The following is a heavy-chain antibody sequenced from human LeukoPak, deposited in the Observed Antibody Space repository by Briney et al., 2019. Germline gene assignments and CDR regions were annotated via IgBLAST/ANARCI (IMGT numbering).Heavy chain of an antibody. CDR3: ARDSADIRSLIAH. J-gene: IGHJ1*01. CDR1: GYTFTTYA. D-gene: IGHD2-15*01. CDR2: INAGNGNT. Sequence: ASVKVSCKASGYTFTTYAMHWVRQAPGQRLEWMGWINAGNGNTKYSQKFQARVTITRDTSASTAYMELSSLRTEDTAVYYCARDSADIRSLIAHGGQGNRVTVSS. V-gene: IGHV1-3*01.